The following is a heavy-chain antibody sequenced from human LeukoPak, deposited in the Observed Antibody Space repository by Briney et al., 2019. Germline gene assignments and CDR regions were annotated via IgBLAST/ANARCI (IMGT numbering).Heavy chain of an antibody. V-gene: IGHV1-69*13. D-gene: IGHD2-2*02. CDR3: ARDCSSTSCYMTGDY. J-gene: IGHJ4*02. CDR2: IIPIFGTA. CDR1: GGTFSSYA. Sequence: WASVKVSCKASGGTFSSYAISWVRQAPGQGLEWTGGIIPIFGTANYAQKFQGRVTITADESTSTAYMELSSLRSEDTAVYYCARDCSSTSCYMTGDYWGQGTLVTVSS.